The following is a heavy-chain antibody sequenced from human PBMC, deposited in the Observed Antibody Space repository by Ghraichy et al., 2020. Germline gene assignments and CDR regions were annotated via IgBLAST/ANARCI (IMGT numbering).Heavy chain of an antibody. CDR2: IWYDGSNR. D-gene: IGHD2-15*01. CDR1: GFTFNDYA. CDR3: ARDLMSLESIGLDS. J-gene: IGHJ4*02. Sequence: GGSLRLSCAASGFTFNDYAMHWVRQAPGKGLEWVAVIWYDGSNRHYADSVKGRFTVSRDNSKNTLYLHMNSLRAEDTAVYYCARDLMSLESIGLDSWGLGTLVTVSS. V-gene: IGHV3-33*01.